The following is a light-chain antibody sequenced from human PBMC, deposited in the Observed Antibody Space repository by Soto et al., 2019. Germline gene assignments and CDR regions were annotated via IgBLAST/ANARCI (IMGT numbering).Light chain of an antibody. CDR1: QRVSSN. CDR2: GAS. J-gene: IGKJ4*01. Sequence: EIVMTQSPATLSVSPGERATLSCRASQRVSSNLAWYQQKTGQAPRLLIYGASTRATGTPARFSGSGSGTEFTLTISSLQSEDFAIYYCHQYNYWPPVTFGGGTKMEI. V-gene: IGKV3D-15*01. CDR3: HQYNYWPPVT.